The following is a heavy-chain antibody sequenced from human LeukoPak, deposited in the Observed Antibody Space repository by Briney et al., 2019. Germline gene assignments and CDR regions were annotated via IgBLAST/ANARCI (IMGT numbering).Heavy chain of an antibody. J-gene: IGHJ4*02. V-gene: IGHV4-34*01. D-gene: IGHD6-19*01. CDR3: ARGGSSGWYFNLRGLNY. CDR1: GGSFSGYY. Sequence: PSETLSLSCAVYGGSFSGYYWSWIRQPPGKGLEWIGEINHSGSTNYNPSLKSRVTISVDTSKNQLSLKLSSVTAADTAVYYCARGGSSGWYFNLRGLNYWGQGTLVTVSS. CDR2: INHSGST.